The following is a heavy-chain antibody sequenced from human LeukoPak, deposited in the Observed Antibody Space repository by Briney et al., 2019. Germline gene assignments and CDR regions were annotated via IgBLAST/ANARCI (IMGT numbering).Heavy chain of an antibody. D-gene: IGHD1-1*01. CDR2: ISYRGST. CDR1: GGSITDNY. Sequence: SETLSLTCSVSGGSITDNYWSWIRQPPGMGLEWIGYISYRGSTNYNPSPKSRVTISFDTSNNHFSLTLNSVTAADTALYFCAGSRPGYGKVIYYFDYWGRGTLVTVSS. J-gene: IGHJ4*02. V-gene: IGHV4-59*01. CDR3: AGSRPGYGKVIYYFDY.